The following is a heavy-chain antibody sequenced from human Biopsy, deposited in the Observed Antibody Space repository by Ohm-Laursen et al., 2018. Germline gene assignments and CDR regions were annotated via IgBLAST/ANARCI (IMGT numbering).Heavy chain of an antibody. CDR3: ARRSTTYCSSTSCSFDY. V-gene: IGHV3-74*01. CDR1: GFTFSNYW. Sequence: SLRPSCAASGFTFSNYWMHWVRQAPGKGPVWVSRINSDGSSTSYADSVKGRFTISRDNAKNTLYLQMDSLRVEDTAVYYCARRSTTYCSSTSCSFDYWGQETLVTVSS. J-gene: IGHJ4*02. CDR2: INSDGSST. D-gene: IGHD2-2*01.